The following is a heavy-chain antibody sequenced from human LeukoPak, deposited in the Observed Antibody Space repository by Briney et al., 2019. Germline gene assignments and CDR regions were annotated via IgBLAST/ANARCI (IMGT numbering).Heavy chain of an antibody. CDR3: AKARGRDSGYDFFCDY. J-gene: IGHJ4*02. V-gene: IGHV3-30*18. CDR2: IAYDGIKK. Sequence: GGSLRLSCAASGFTFSSYDMHWVRQAPGKGLEWVAVIAYDGIKKYYADSVKGRFTISRDNSKNTLSLQMNSPRAEDTAVYYCAKARGRDSGYDFFCDYWGQGTLVTVSS. CDR1: GFTFSSYD. D-gene: IGHD5-12*01.